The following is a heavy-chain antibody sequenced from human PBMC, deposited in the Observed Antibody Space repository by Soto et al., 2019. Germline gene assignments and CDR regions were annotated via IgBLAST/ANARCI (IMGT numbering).Heavy chain of an antibody. V-gene: IGHV3-21*01. Sequence: LRLSCAASGFSFSSDSMGWVRQAPGKGLEWVSSISSSGSFKNYADSVKGRFTISRDNSKNSLYLQMNSLKDEDTAVYYCARDPPTGTTLDWVDSWGQGTLVTVSS. CDR2: ISSSGSFK. D-gene: IGHD1-7*01. J-gene: IGHJ5*01. CDR1: GFSFSSDS. CDR3: ARDPPTGTTLDWVDS.